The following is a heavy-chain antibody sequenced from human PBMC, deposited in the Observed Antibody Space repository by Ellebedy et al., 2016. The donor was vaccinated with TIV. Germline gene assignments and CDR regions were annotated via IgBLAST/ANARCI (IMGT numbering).Heavy chain of an antibody. V-gene: IGHV4-38-2*02. J-gene: IGHJ4*02. CDR3: ARTVSEWGGSYFDY. CDR2: ISHRGSH. Sequence: SETLSLTCTVSGYSIRSGYYWGWIRPPPGKGLEWIGAISHRGSHYYNPSLKSRVTISVDTSKNQFSLKLSSVTAADTAVYYCARTVSEWGGSYFDYWGQGTLVTVSS. D-gene: IGHD1-26*01. CDR1: GYSIRSGYY.